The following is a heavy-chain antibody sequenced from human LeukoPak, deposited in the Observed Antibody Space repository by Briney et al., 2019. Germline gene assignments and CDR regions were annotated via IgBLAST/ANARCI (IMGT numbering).Heavy chain of an antibody. CDR3: ARGYSSSSYYFDY. D-gene: IGHD6-13*01. CDR1: GSTFSTYS. V-gene: IGHV3-48*04. J-gene: IGHJ4*02. CDR2: ISSSSSTI. Sequence: GGSLRLSCAASGSTFSTYSMNWVRQAPGKGLEWVSYISSSSSTIYYADSVKGRFTISRDNAKNSLYLQMNSLRAEDTAVYYCARGYSSSSYYFDYWGQGTLVTVSS.